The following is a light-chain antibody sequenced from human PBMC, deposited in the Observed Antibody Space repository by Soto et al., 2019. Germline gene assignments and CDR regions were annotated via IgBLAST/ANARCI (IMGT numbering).Light chain of an antibody. CDR2: AAS. J-gene: IGKJ1*01. V-gene: IGKV1D-16*01. CDR3: QQYNRYPRT. Sequence: DIQKTQFPSSLSASVGDRVNITCRASQGISTWLAWYQQKPERAPKSLIHAASRLQSGVPPRFSGSGSETDFTLTISSLQPEDFATYYCQQYNRYPRTFGQGTKVEIK. CDR1: QGISTW.